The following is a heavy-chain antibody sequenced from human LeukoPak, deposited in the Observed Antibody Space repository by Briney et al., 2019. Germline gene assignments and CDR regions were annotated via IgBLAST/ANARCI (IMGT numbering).Heavy chain of an antibody. V-gene: IGHV4-59*01. CDR1: GGSISGYY. J-gene: IGHJ5*02. CDR2: IYYSGST. CDR3: ARGCSAGTPHNWFDP. Sequence: NPSETLSLTCTVSGGSISGYYWSWIRQPPGKGLEWIGYIYYSGSTNYNPSLESRVTISVDTSKNQFSLKLSSVTAADTAVYYCARGCSAGTPHNWFDPWGQGTLVTVSS. D-gene: IGHD6-13*01.